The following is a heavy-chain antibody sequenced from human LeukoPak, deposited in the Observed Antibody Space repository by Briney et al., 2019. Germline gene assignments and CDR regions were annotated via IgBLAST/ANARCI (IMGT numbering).Heavy chain of an antibody. CDR3: ARGSYDFWSGYVFLAGGNNWFDP. CDR1: GYTFTGHY. V-gene: IGHV1-2*02. D-gene: IGHD3-3*01. Sequence: ASVKVSCKASGYTFTGHYMHWVRQAPGQGLEWMGWINPNSGGTNYAQKFQGRVTMTRDTSISTAYMELSRLRSDDTAVYYCARGSYDFWSGYVFLAGGNNWFDPWGQGTLVTVSS. J-gene: IGHJ5*02. CDR2: INPNSGGT.